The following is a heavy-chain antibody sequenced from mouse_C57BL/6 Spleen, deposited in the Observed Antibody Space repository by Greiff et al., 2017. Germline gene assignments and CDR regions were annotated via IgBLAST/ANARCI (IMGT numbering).Heavy chain of an antibody. CDR3: ARRGTTVVSYFDY. J-gene: IGHJ2*01. V-gene: IGHV1-55*01. D-gene: IGHD1-1*01. CDR1: GYTFTSYW. Sequence: QVQLQQPGAELVKPGASVKMSCKASGYTFTSYWITWVMQRPGQGLEWIGDIYPGSGSTNYNEKFKSKATLTVDTSSSTAYMQLSSLTAEDSAVYYCARRGTTVVSYFDYWGQGTTLTVSS. CDR2: IYPGSGST.